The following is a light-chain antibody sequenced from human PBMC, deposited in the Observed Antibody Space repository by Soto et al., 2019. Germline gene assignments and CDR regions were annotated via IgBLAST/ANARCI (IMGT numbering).Light chain of an antibody. CDR1: QSISRW. CDR2: AGS. Sequence: PMPQSPFALSVSVGDSVTIPCPARQSISRWLACYPQEPGSAPXXLIYAGSSLQSAVPERFNVNGSGTDFPLPLGRVKPRNCSAWDCRQRDSTWTFS. V-gene: IGKV1-39*01. J-gene: IGKJ1*01. CDR3: RQRDSTWT.